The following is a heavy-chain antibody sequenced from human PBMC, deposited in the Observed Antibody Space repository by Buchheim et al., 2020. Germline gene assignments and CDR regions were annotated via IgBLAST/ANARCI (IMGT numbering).Heavy chain of an antibody. Sequence: QVQLVESGGGVVQPGRSLRLSCAASGFTFSSYAMHWVRQAPGKGLEWVAVISYDGSNKYYADSVKGRFTISRDNSKNTLYLQMNSLRAEDTAVYYCARGRRAYYYYGMDVWAKGP. V-gene: IGHV3-30*04. CDR1: GFTFSSYA. J-gene: IGHJ6*02. CDR3: ARGRRAYYYYGMDV. CDR2: ISYDGSNK.